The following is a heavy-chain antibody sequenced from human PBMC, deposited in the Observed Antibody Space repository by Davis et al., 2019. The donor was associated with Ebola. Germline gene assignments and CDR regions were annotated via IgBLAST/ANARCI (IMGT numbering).Heavy chain of an antibody. Sequence: PGGSLRLSCAASGFTFSSYSMNWVRQAPGKGLEWVSYISSSSTTIYYADSVKGRFTISRDNVKNSLYLQMNSLRDEDTAVYYCARDGTYCSSTRCFDYWGQGTLVTVSS. CDR1: GFTFSSYS. CDR2: ISSSSTTI. CDR3: ARDGTYCSSTRCFDY. J-gene: IGHJ4*02. D-gene: IGHD2-2*01. V-gene: IGHV3-48*02.